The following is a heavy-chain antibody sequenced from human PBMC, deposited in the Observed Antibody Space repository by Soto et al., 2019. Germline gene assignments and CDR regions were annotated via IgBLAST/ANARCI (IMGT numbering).Heavy chain of an antibody. V-gene: IGHV3-30-3*01. CDR2: ISYDGSNK. CDR3: ARERGGEYYYGMDV. J-gene: IGHJ6*02. D-gene: IGHD3-10*01. Sequence: QVQLVESGGGVVQPGRSLRLSCAASGFTFSSYAMHWVRQAPGKGLEWVAVISYDGSNKYYADSVKGRFTISRDNSKNTLYLQMNGLRAEDTAVYYCARERGGEYYYGMDVWGQGTTVTVSS. CDR1: GFTFSSYA.